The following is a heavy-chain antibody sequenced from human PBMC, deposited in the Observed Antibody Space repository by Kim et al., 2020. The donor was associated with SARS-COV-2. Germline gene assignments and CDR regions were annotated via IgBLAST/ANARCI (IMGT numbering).Heavy chain of an antibody. CDR3: ARVAGNGLDL. Sequence: SETLSLTCGVSGGSFSEYTWRWFRQPPGKGLEWIGEINHSGSTKNNPSLKRRVTVSVDRSKKQISLKLTSVTAAHTAVYYCARVAGNGLDLWGQGTLIAV. D-gene: IGHD2-8*01. CDR2: INHSGST. CDR1: GGSFSEYT. V-gene: IGHV4-34*01. J-gene: IGHJ5*02.